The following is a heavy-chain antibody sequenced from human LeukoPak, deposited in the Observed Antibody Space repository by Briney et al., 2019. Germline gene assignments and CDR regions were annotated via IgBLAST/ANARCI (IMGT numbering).Heavy chain of an antibody. CDR1: GYTFTSYF. CDR3: VSRGARANPLDY. D-gene: IGHD4-17*01. Sequence: ASVKVSCKASGYTFTSYFMHWVRQAPGQGLEWMGTINPSGGSTSYAQKFQGRVTMTRDTSTSTVYMELSSLRSEDTAVYYCVSRGARANPLDYWGQGTLVTVSS. V-gene: IGHV1-46*01. CDR2: INPSGGST. J-gene: IGHJ4*02.